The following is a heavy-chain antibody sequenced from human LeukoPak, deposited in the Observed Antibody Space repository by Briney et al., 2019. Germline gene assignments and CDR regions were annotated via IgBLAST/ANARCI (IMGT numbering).Heavy chain of an antibody. D-gene: IGHD5-24*01. CDR3: TRVGYIDEGIDY. CDR2: IKQDGSKK. J-gene: IGHJ4*02. CDR1: ECTFSNYW. V-gene: IGHV3-7*04. Sequence: GGSLRLSCTASECTFSNYWMTRVRQAPGEGLEWVANIKQDGSKKSYVDSVKGRFTISRDNAKNSPYLQMNSLRAEDTAIYYCTRVGYIDEGIDYWGQGTLVAVSS.